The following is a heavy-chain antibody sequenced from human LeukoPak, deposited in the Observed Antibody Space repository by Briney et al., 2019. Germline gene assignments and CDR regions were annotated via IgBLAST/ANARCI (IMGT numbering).Heavy chain of an antibody. Sequence: GGSLRLSCAASGFTFSSHDMHWVRQAPGKGLEWVAIISYDGGKKDYADSVKGRFTISRDNSKNTLYLQMNSLRAEDTAVYYCASEPLIYDSSGYPFDYWGQGTLVTVSS. CDR1: GFTFSSHD. CDR3: ASEPLIYDSSGYPFDY. CDR2: ISYDGGKK. D-gene: IGHD3-22*01. J-gene: IGHJ4*02. V-gene: IGHV3-30*03.